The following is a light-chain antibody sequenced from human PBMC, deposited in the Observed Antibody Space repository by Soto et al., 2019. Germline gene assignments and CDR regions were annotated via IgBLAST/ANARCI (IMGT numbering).Light chain of an antibody. CDR1: QSISSW. Sequence: DIQMTQSPSTLSASVGDRVTITCRASQSISSWLAWYQQKPGKAPKSLIYKASSLESGVPSRFSGSGSGIEFTLTISSLQPDDFATYHCQQYNSYPWTFGQGTKVEIK. CDR3: QQYNSYPWT. J-gene: IGKJ1*01. CDR2: KAS. V-gene: IGKV1-5*03.